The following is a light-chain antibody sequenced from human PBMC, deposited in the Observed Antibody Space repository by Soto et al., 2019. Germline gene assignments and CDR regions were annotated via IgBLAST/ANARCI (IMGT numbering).Light chain of an antibody. Sequence: QSVLTQPPSASGTPGQGVTISCSGSISNIGSKTVRWYQQFPGTAPQLLFYSDDQRPSGVPDRSSGSNSGTSAFLAISGLQAEDEADYYRAAWVYSLRGYVFGTGTELTV. CDR3: AAWVYSLRGYV. V-gene: IGLV1-44*01. J-gene: IGLJ1*01. CDR2: SDD. CDR1: ISNIGSKT.